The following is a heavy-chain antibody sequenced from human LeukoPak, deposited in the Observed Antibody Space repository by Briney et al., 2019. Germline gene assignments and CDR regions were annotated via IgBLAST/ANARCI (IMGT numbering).Heavy chain of an antibody. J-gene: IGHJ4*02. CDR3: ARDRVPNYYDSSGYPLDY. D-gene: IGHD3-22*01. CDR1: GYTFTSYG. Sequence: ASVKVSCTASGYTFTSYGISWVRQAPGQGLEWMGWISAYNGNTNYAQKLQGRVTMTTDTSTSTAYMELRSLRSDDTAVYYCARDRVPNYYDSSGYPLDYWGQGTLVTVSS. V-gene: IGHV1-18*01. CDR2: ISAYNGNT.